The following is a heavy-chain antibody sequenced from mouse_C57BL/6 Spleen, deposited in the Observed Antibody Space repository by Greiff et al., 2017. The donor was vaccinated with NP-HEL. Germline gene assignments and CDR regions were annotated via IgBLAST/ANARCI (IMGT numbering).Heavy chain of an antibody. CDR1: GYTFTDYY. CDR2: IFPGSGST. V-gene: IGHV1-75*01. CDR3: ARGGGGTTEEWYFDV. J-gene: IGHJ1*03. Sequence: QVQLQQSGPELVKPGASVKISCKASGYTFTDYYINWVKQRPGQGLEWIGWIFPGSGSTYYNEKFKGKATLTVDKSSSTAYMLLSSLTSEDSAVYFCARGGGGTTEEWYFDVWGTGTTVTVSS. D-gene: IGHD1-1*01.